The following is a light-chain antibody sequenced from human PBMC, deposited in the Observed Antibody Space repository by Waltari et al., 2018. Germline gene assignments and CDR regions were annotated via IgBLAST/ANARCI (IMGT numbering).Light chain of an antibody. V-gene: IGKV1-27*01. CDR1: QAISDY. CDR2: SAS. Sequence: DIQMTQSPSFLSASVGDTVTITCRASQAISDYLALYQQQAGKTPRLLMFSASTLQSGVPSRFSGSGSGTDFSLTISNLQPEDVATYFCQKYDRAPFTFGSGTKIDVK. CDR3: QKYDRAPFT. J-gene: IGKJ4*01.